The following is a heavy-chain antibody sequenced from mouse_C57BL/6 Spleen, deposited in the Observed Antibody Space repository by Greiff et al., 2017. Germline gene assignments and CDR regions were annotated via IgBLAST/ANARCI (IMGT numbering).Heavy chain of an antibody. Sequence: EVKLQESGPELVKPGASVKISCKASGYSFTDYNMNWVKQSNGKSLEWIGVINPNYGTTSYNQKFKGKATLTVDQSSSTAYMQINSLTSEDSAFYYCARKYSGSSPLDYWGQGTTLTVSS. CDR2: INPNYGTT. J-gene: IGHJ2*01. CDR1: GYSFTDYN. V-gene: IGHV1-39*01. D-gene: IGHD1-1*01. CDR3: ARKYSGSSPLDY.